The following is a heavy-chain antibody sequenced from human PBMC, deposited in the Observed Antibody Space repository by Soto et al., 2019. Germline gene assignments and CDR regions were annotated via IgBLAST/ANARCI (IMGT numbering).Heavy chain of an antibody. Sequence: QVQLVQSGAEVKKPGSSVKVSCKASGGAFSDYAFSWVRQAPGQGLEWLGGIMPILRAPDNAQKFQGRVTITADEFTRTAYLEMKSLRSEDTAVYYCASWLKGPDIGNYYYGMDVWGQGTTVTVS. CDR1: GGAFSDYA. D-gene: IGHD2-15*01. CDR3: ASWLKGPDIGNYYYGMDV. CDR2: IMPILRAP. V-gene: IGHV1-69*12. J-gene: IGHJ6*02.